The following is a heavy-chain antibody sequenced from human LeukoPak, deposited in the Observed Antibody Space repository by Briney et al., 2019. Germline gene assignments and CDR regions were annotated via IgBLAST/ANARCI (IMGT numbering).Heavy chain of an antibody. J-gene: IGHJ4*02. D-gene: IGHD6-19*01. V-gene: IGHV4-61*05. Sequence: PSETLSLTCIVSGGSISSTTYYWGWIRQPPGKGLEWIGYIYYSGSTNYNPSLKSRVTISVDRSKNQFSLKLSSVTAADTAVYYCASNSGWYDSGTIDHWGQGTLVTVSS. CDR1: GGSISSTTYY. CDR3: ASNSGWYDSGTIDH. CDR2: IYYSGST.